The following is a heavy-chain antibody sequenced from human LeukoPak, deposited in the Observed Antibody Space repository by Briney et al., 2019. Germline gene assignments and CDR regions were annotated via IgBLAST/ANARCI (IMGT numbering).Heavy chain of an antibody. CDR3: AKDKGGKYDIFYYYGMDV. CDR2: ISSSSSYI. CDR1: GFTFSSYS. V-gene: IGHV3-21*04. J-gene: IGHJ6*02. D-gene: IGHD3-9*01. Sequence: GGSLRLSCAASGFTFSSYSMNWVRQAPGKGLEWVSSISSSSSYIYYADSVKGRFTISRDNAKNSLYLQMNSLRAEDTALYYCAKDKGGKYDIFYYYGMDVWGQGTTVTVSS.